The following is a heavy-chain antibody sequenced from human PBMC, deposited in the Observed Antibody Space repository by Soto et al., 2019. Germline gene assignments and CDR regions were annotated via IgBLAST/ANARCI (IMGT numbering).Heavy chain of an antibody. J-gene: IGHJ6*02. CDR2: INHSGST. V-gene: IGHV4-34*01. Sequence: PSETLSLTCAVYGGSFSGYYWSGIRQPPGKGLEWIGEINHSGSTNYNPSLKSRVTISVDTSKNQFSLKLSSVTAADTAVYYCARCKYYDYVWGSYRSLAPGNYYGMDVWGQGTTVTVS. D-gene: IGHD3-16*02. CDR3: ARCKYYDYVWGSYRSLAPGNYYGMDV. CDR1: GGSFSGYY.